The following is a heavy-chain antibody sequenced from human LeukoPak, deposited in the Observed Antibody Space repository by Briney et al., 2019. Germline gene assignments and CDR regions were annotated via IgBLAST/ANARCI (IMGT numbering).Heavy chain of an antibody. V-gene: IGHV3-23*01. CDR1: GFTFSSYA. Sequence: GGSLRLSCAASGFTFSSYAMSWVRQAPGKGLEWVSAISGSGGSTYYADSVKGRFTISRDNSRNTLYLQMNSLRAEDTAVYYCAKDRAMPYFEYWGQGTLVTVSS. CDR2: ISGSGGST. J-gene: IGHJ4*02. CDR3: AKDRAMPYFEY. D-gene: IGHD2-2*01.